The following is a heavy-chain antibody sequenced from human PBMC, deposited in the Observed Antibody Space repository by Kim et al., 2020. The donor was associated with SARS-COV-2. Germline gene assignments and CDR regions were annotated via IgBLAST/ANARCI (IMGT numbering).Heavy chain of an antibody. Sequence: SGPTLVNPTQTLTLTCTFSGFSLSTGSGVGVGWIRQPPGKALEWLAIIYWDDDKRYSPSLQSRLTITKETSKNQVVLTMTNMDPVDTGTYYCAHSITGYDAAYWGQGTLVTVSS. CDR2: IYWDDDK. CDR1: GFSLSTGSGVG. CDR3: AHSITGYDAAY. V-gene: IGHV2-5*02. D-gene: IGHD5-12*01. J-gene: IGHJ4*02.